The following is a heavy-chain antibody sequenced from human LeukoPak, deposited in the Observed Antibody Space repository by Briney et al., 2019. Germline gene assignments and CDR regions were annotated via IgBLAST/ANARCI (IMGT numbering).Heavy chain of an antibody. J-gene: IGHJ5*02. V-gene: IGHV4-31*03. Sequence: SETLSLTCTVSGGSISSGGYYWSWIRQHPGKGLEWIGYIYYSGSTYYNPSLKSRVTISVDTSKNQFSLKLSSVTAADTAVYYCARVVGEDIVLRELSQFDPWGQGTLVTVSS. D-gene: IGHD2-8*01. CDR2: IYYSGST. CDR1: GGSISSGGYY. CDR3: ARVVGEDIVLRELSQFDP.